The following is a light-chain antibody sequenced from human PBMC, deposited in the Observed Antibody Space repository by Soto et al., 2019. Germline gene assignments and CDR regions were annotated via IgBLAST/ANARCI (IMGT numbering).Light chain of an antibody. Sequence: DILMTQSPSSLSASVGDRVTITCRASQVITNSLAWYQQKPGERPNLLIFGASTLHSGVPSRFSGSGSGTEFALTISSLQPEDVATYYCQQSENGPLTFGGGTKVEIK. J-gene: IGKJ4*01. CDR3: QQSENGPLT. CDR1: QVITNS. V-gene: IGKV1-27*01. CDR2: GAS.